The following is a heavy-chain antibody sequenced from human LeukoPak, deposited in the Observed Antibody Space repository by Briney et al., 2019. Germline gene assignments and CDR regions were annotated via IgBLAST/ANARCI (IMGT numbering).Heavy chain of an antibody. Sequence: SEALSLTCTVSGGSISSSSYYWGWIRQPPGKGLEWIGSIYYSGSTYYNPSLKSRVTMSVDTSKNQFSLKLSSVTAADTAVYYCARQQYTQWLVPSNWFDPWGQGTLVTVSS. CDR3: ARQQYTQWLVPSNWFDP. CDR1: GGSISSSSYY. CDR2: IYYSGST. D-gene: IGHD6-19*01. V-gene: IGHV4-39*01. J-gene: IGHJ5*02.